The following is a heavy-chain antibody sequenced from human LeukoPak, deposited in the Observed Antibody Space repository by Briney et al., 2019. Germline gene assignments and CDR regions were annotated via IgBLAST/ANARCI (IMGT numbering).Heavy chain of an antibody. J-gene: IGHJ1*01. CDR2: INPNSGGT. CDR1: GYSFTAYY. CDR3: ARDLIVVVNPKPEYFQH. V-gene: IGHV1-2*02. Sequence: ASVKVSCKASGYSFTAYYIHWVRQAPGQGLEWMGWINPNSGGTNYAQKFQGRVTMTRDTPISTVYMELSRVRSDDTAVYYCARDLIVVVNPKPEYFQHWGQGTLVTVSS. D-gene: IGHD3-22*01.